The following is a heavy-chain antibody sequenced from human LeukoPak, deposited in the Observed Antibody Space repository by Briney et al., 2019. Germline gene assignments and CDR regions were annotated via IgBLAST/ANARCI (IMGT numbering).Heavy chain of an antibody. CDR3: AIARSSGQNWFDP. V-gene: IGHV1-2*02. J-gene: IGHJ5*02. Sequence: ASVKVSCKASGYTFTGYYMHWVRQAPGQGLEWMGWINPNSGGTNYAQKLQGRVTMTTDTSTSTAYMELRSLRSDDTAVYYCAIARSSGQNWFDPWGQGTLVTVSS. D-gene: IGHD6-19*01. CDR2: INPNSGGT. CDR1: GYTFTGYY.